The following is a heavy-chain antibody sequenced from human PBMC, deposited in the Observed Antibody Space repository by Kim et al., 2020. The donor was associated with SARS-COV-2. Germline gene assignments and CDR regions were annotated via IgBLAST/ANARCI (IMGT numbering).Heavy chain of an antibody. D-gene: IGHD2-21*02. V-gene: IGHV7-4-1*02. CDR3: ARARLQIGSLDM. Sequence: TYAHGFTGRFVFSLDTSVNTAYLQISSLKAEDTAVYYCARARLQIGSLDMWGQGTMVTVSS. J-gene: IGHJ3*02.